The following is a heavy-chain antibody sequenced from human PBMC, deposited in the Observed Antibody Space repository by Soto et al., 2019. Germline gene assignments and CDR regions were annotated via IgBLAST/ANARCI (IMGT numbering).Heavy chain of an antibody. V-gene: IGHV4-59*01. Sequence: PSETLSLTCTVSGGSISSYYWSWIRQPPGKGLEWIGYIYYSGSTNYNPSLKSRVTISVDTSKNQFSLKLSSVTAADTAVYYCARVSGYERNWFDPWGQGTLVTVSS. CDR1: GGSISSYY. D-gene: IGHD6-13*01. J-gene: IGHJ5*02. CDR3: ARVSGYERNWFDP. CDR2: IYYSGST.